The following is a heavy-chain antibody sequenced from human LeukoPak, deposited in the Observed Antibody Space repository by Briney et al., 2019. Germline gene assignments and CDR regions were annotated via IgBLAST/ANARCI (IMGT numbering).Heavy chain of an antibody. CDR3: ARGDLRITMIVVVQLPPDY. J-gene: IGHJ4*02. V-gene: IGHV1-18*01. CDR1: GYTFTNYG. CDR2: ISAYTGNT. Sequence: ASVKVSCKASGYTFTNYGINWVRQAPGQGLEWMGWISAYTGNTNYAQKLQGRVTMTTDTSTSAAYMELRSLRSVDTAVYYCARGDLRITMIVVVQLPPDYWGQGTLVTVSS. D-gene: IGHD3-22*01.